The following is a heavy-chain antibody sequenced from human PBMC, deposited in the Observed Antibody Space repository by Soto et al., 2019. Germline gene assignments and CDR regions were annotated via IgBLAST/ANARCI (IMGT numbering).Heavy chain of an antibody. D-gene: IGHD3-10*01. V-gene: IGHV3-21*01. CDR1: GFTFSSYS. Sequence: GGSLRLSCAASGFTFSSYSMNWVRQAPGKGLEWVSSISSSSSYIYYADSVKGRFTISRDNAKNSLYLQMNSLRAEDTAVYYCARVPLLWLGELSKAYYYYGMDVWGQGTTVTVSS. CDR2: ISSSSSYI. CDR3: ARVPLLWLGELSKAYYYYGMDV. J-gene: IGHJ6*02.